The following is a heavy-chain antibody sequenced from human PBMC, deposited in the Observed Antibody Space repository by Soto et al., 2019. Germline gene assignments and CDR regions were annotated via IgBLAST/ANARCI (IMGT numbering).Heavy chain of an antibody. J-gene: IGHJ6*02. CDR2: INAGNGNT. CDR1: GYTFTSYA. Sequence: ASVKVSCKASGYTFTSYAMHWVRQAPGQRLEWMGWINAGNGNTKYSQKFQGRVTVTRDTSASTAYMELSSLRSEDTAVYYCAREGYSYEGMDVWGQGTTVTVSS. D-gene: IGHD5-18*01. CDR3: AREGYSYEGMDV. V-gene: IGHV1-3*01.